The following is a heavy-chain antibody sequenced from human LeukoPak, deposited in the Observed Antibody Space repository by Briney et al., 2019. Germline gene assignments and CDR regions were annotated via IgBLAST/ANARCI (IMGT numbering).Heavy chain of an antibody. V-gene: IGHV3-21*01. Sequence: GGSLRLSCAASGIAFSSYAMSWVRQAPGKGLEWVSAISGSSSYIYYADSVKGRFTISRDNAKNSLYLQMNSLRAEDTAVYYCARGPPRVRDFWSGYLHWGQGTLVTVSS. CDR2: ISGSSSYI. CDR1: GIAFSSYA. J-gene: IGHJ4*02. CDR3: ARGPPRVRDFWSGYLH. D-gene: IGHD3-3*01.